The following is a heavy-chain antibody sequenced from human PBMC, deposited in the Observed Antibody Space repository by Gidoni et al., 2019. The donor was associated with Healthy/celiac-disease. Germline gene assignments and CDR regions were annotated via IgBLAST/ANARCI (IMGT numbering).Heavy chain of an antibody. Sequence: QVQLVESGGGVVQPGRSLRLSCAASGFTFSSYAMHWVRQAPGKGLEWVAVISYDGSNKYYADSVKGRFTISRDNSKNTLYLQMNSLRAEDTAVYYCARGPGPPLGIGFDYWGQGTLVTVSS. CDR3: ARGPGPPLGIGFDY. CDR2: ISYDGSNK. J-gene: IGHJ4*02. V-gene: IGHV3-30-3*01. D-gene: IGHD7-27*01. CDR1: GFTFSSYA.